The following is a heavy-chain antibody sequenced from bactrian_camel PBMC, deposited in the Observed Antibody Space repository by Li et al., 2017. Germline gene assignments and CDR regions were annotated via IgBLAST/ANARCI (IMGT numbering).Heavy chain of an antibody. CDR2: LTSYGTT. D-gene: IGHD7*01. Sequence: VQLVESGGGSVQPGGSLRLSCIGSGFNFDDSDMGWYRQGPGSECKLVSSLTSYGTTYYTDSVKGRFTISRDNAKRTVYLQMNSLKPEDRGVYYCASNHGNWFWGTYDYCGQGTQVTVS. CDR1: GFNFDDSD. J-gene: IGHJ4*01. V-gene: IGHV3S63*01. CDR3: ASNHGNWFWGTYDY.